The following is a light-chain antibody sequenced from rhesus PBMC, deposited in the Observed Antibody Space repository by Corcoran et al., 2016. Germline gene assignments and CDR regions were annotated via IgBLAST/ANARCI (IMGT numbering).Light chain of an antibody. J-gene: IGKJ3*01. CDR3: QHNYGTPVT. Sequence: DIQMTQSPSSLSASVGDRVTITCRTSENVNNYLNWYQQKPGKAPKLLIYKASTLQSGVPSRSSGNGAGTDYTFTISSLQSEDVATYYCQHNYGTPVTFGPGTKLDIK. V-gene: IGKV1-74*01. CDR2: KAS. CDR1: ENVNNY.